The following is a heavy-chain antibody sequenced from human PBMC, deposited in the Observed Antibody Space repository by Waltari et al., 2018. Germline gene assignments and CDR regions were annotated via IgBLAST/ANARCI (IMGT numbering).Heavy chain of an antibody. J-gene: IGHJ3*02. D-gene: IGHD1-26*01. CDR2: INQDGSDK. V-gene: IGHV3-7*01. Sequence: VQLVESGGGLVQPGGSLRLSCGASGFTFSRYWMSWVRQAPGKGVGCVANINQDGSDKSYVDSVKGRFTISRDNAKDSLYLQMNGLRAEDTAIYYCARDFEYTGSYGAFDMWGQGTMVTVSS. CDR3: ARDFEYTGSYGAFDM. CDR1: GFTFSRYW.